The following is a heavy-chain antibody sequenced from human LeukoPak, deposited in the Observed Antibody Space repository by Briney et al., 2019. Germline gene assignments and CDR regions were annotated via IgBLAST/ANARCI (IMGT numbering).Heavy chain of an antibody. CDR1: GGTFSSYA. J-gene: IGHJ6*02. V-gene: IGHV1-69*11. CDR3: ARPMTTVLRDYYYGMDV. CDR2: INPSGGST. D-gene: IGHD4-17*01. Sequence: PLASVKVSCKASGGTFSSYAISWVRQAPGQGLEWMGIINPSGGSTSYAQKFQGRVTITADESTSTAYMELSSLRSEDTAVYYCARPMTTVLRDYYYGMDVWGQGTTVTVSS.